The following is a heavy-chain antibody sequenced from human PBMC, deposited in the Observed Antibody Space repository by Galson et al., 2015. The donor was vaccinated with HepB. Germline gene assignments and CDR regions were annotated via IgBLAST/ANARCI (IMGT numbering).Heavy chain of an antibody. J-gene: IGHJ4*02. CDR3: AGRNFDEEGFDY. CDR1: GYSFTSHT. Sequence: SVKVSCKASGYSFTSHTLDWLRQAPGQGPEWVGRINTYNGQTEFAQKFQGRVNMTIETSTSTAYMELRSLRSDDTAVYYCAGRNFDEEGFDYWGQGTVVTVSS. V-gene: IGHV1-18*01. CDR2: INTYNGQT.